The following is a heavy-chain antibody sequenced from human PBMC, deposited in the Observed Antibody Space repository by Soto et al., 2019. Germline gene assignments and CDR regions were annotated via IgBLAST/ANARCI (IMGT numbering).Heavy chain of an antibody. CDR2: INPSGGST. V-gene: IGHV1-46*01. Sequence: QVQLVQSGAEVKKPGASVKVSCKASGYTFTSYYMHWVRQAPGQGLEWMGIINPSGGSTSYAQKFQGRVXXTXDXXTSTVYMELSSLRSEDTAVYYCARGGGTAMPRWGPWGQGTLVTVSS. J-gene: IGHJ4*02. CDR3: ARGGGTAMPRWGP. D-gene: IGHD5-18*01. CDR1: GYTFTSYY.